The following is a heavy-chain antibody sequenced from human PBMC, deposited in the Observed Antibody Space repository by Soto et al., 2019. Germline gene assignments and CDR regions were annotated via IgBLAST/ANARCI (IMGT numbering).Heavy chain of an antibody. CDR2: ISGSGATK. CDR3: ARAIRGFSYVVDY. CDR1: GFTFSSHS. Sequence: PGGSLRLSCAASGFTFSSHSINWARQAPGKGLEWVSYISGSGATKYYADSVKGRFTISRDNARNSLYLQMSSLSDEDTAVYYCARAIRGFSYVVDYWSQGTLVTVSS. V-gene: IGHV3-48*02. D-gene: IGHD5-18*01. J-gene: IGHJ4*02.